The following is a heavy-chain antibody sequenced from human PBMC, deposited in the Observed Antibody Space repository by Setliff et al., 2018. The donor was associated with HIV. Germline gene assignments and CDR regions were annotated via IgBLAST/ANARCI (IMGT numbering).Heavy chain of an antibody. CDR3: ARDDYGYNGKGFDY. CDR2: FYHSTT. V-gene: IGHV4-38-2*02. Sequence: SETLSLTCVVSGYSISSGYYWGWIRQPPGTGLEWIGSFYHSTTYYNPSLKSRVTISVDASERHFSLRMTSTTAADTAIYYCARDDYGYNGKGFDYWGQGTLVTVSS. J-gene: IGHJ4*02. D-gene: IGHD4-17*01. CDR1: GYSISSGYY.